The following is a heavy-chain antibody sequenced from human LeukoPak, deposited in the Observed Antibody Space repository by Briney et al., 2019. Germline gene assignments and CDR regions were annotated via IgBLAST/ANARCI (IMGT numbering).Heavy chain of an antibody. Sequence: SETLSLTCTVSGGSISSYYWSWIRQPPGKGLEWIGYIYYSGSTNYNPSLKSRVTISVDTSKNRFSLKLSSVTAADTAVYYCARRIAAGNFDYWGQGTLVTVSS. CDR3: ARRIAAGNFDY. D-gene: IGHD6-13*01. CDR1: GGSISSYY. V-gene: IGHV4-59*08. J-gene: IGHJ4*02. CDR2: IYYSGST.